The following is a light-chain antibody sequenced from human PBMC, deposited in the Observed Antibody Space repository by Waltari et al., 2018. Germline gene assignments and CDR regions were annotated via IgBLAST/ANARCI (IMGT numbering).Light chain of an antibody. V-gene: IGKV1D-8*03. CDR3: QQYNIYSPQA. CDR2: GSS. CDR1: QGISTY. Sequence: VIWMTQSPSLLSASPGDRVTITCRMSQGISTYLAWYQQKPGRAPDLLIYGSSILHSGVPSRFSGSGSGTDFTLTISSLQSEDVATYYCQQYNIYSPQAFGQGTKVEVK. J-gene: IGKJ1*01.